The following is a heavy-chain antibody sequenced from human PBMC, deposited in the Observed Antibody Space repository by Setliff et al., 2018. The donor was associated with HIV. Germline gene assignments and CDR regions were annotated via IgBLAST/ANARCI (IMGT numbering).Heavy chain of an antibody. J-gene: IGHJ6*03. D-gene: IGHD6-13*01. Sequence: SETLSLTCTVSGGSISSHYWSWIRQPPGKGLEWIGYIYYSGSTNYNPSLKGRLTISVDTSKNQVSLRLSSVTAADTGVYYCARHRDPPGSRWIYYYYYMDLWGEGTTVTVSS. CDR1: GGSISSHY. V-gene: IGHV4-59*08. CDR2: IYYSGST. CDR3: ARHRDPPGSRWIYYYYYMDL.